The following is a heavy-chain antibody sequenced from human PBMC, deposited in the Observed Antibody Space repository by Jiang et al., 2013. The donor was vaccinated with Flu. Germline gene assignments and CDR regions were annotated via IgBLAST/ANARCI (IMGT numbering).Heavy chain of an antibody. CDR3: VKDLHVSPGY. CDR1: GFSFIDYS. CDR2: IGRNGKGA. V-gene: IGHV3-64D*06. J-gene: IGHJ4*02. Sequence: QLVESGGGLVQPGGSLRLSCLASGFSFIDYSMYWVRQAPGKGLEYVAGIGRNGKGAFYADSVKGRFTISRDNSKNTLYLQMSSVRVEDTAVYYCVKDLHVSPGYWGQGTLVSVSS.